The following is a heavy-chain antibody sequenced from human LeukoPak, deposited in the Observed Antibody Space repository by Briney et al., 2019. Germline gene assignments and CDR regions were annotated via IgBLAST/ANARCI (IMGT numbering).Heavy chain of an antibody. D-gene: IGHD5-24*01. CDR3: ARGPRRGGYGQYDY. J-gene: IGHJ4*02. CDR2: IYHSGST. CDR1: GGSISSGGYS. Sequence: SETLSLTCAVSGGSISSGGYSWSWIRQPPGKGLEWIGYIYHSGSTNYNPSLKSRVTISVDTSKNQFSLKLSSVTAADTAVYYCARGPRRGGYGQYDYWGQGTLVTVSS. V-gene: IGHV4-30-2*01.